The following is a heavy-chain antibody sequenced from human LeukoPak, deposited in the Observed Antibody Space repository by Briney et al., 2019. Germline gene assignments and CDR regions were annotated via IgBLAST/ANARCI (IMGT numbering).Heavy chain of an antibody. CDR1: GGSISSYS. CDR2: IFYSGST. Sequence: PSETLSVTCIVPGGSISSYSRSWIRQPPGKGLEWIGYIFYSGSTNYNPSLKSPVTMSVDTSKNQFSLTLISVTAADTAVYFCARYGIMGVTGMDVWGQGTTVTVSS. J-gene: IGHJ6*02. CDR3: ARYGIMGVTGMDV. D-gene: IGHD2-21*02. V-gene: IGHV4-59*01.